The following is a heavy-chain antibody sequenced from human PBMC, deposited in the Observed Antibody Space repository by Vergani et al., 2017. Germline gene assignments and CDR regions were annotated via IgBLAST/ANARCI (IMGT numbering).Heavy chain of an antibody. V-gene: IGHV3-43*01. D-gene: IGHD3-22*01. CDR3: AGPQGTSAYYYGGFDY. CDR2: ISSDGGST. CDR1: GFKFDEHS. J-gene: IGHJ4*02. Sequence: EVKLVESGGVVVQPGGSLRLSCAVSGFKFDEHSMHWVRQLPGKGPEWVSLISSDGGSTYYADSVKGRFTISRDNSKNTLSLQMNSLTAEDTAIYYCAGPQGTSAYYYGGFDYWGQGILVTVSS.